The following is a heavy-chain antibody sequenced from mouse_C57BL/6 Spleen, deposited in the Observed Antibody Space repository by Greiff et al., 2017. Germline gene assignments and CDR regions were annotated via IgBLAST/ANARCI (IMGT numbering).Heavy chain of an antibody. V-gene: IGHV6-6*01. CDR2: IRNKANNHAT. CDR3: TRNRYYGSSSYWYFDV. CDR1: GFTFSDAW. Sequence: EVMLVESGGGLVQPGGSMKLSCAASGFTFSDAWMDWVRQSPEKGLEWVAEIRNKANNHATYYAESVKGRFTISRDDSKSSVYLQMNSLRAEDTGIYYCTRNRYYGSSSYWYFDVWGTGTTVTVSS. J-gene: IGHJ1*03. D-gene: IGHD1-1*01.